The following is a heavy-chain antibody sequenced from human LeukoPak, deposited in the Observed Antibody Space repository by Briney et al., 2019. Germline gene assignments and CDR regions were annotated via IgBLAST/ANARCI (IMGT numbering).Heavy chain of an antibody. CDR3: AKSEFRITMIATVDY. CDR2: INPSGGST. D-gene: IGHD3-22*01. V-gene: IGHV1-46*01. CDR1: GYTFTSYY. J-gene: IGHJ4*02. Sequence: ASVKVSCKASGYTFTSYYMHWVRQAPGQGLEWMGIINPSGGSTSYAQKFQGRVTMTRDTSTSTVYMELSSLRSEDTAVYYCAKSEFRITMIATVDYWGQGTLVTVSS.